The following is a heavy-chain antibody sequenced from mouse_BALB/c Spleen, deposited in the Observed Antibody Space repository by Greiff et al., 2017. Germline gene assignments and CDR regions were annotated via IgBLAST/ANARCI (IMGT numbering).Heavy chain of an antibody. CDR1: GYSFTDYI. Sequence: EVKLQQTGPELVKPGASVKISCKASGYSFTDYIMLWVKQSHGKSLEWIGNINPYYGSTSYNLKFKGKATLTVDKSSSTAYMQLNSLTSEDSAVYYCARRGDYDVGGYWGQGTTLTVSS. V-gene: IGHV1-39*01. D-gene: IGHD2-4*01. CDR2: INPYYGST. J-gene: IGHJ2*01. CDR3: ARRGDYDVGGY.